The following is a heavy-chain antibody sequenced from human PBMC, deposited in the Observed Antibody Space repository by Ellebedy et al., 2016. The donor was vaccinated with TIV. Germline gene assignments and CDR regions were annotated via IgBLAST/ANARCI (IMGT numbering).Heavy chain of an antibody. CDR3: AKMSWWGGFDS. D-gene: IGHD2-8*02. CDR2: ISYDGNNE. V-gene: IGHV3-30*18. J-gene: IGHJ4*02. CDR1: GFTFSSYD. Sequence: GESLKISCAGSGFTFSSYDMHWVRQAPGRGLEWVAVISYDGNNEYYVDSVKGRFTISRDNSKNTLYMQMNSLSPDDRAIYYCAKMSWWGGFDSWGQGSLVTVSS.